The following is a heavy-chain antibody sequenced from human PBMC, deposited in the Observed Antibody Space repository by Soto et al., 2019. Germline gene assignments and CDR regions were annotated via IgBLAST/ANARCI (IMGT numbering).Heavy chain of an antibody. J-gene: IGHJ4*02. D-gene: IGHD3-10*01. Sequence: ASVKVSCKASGYTFTGYYMHWVRQAPGQGLEWMGWINPNSGGTNYAQKFQGWVTMTRDTSISTAYMELSRLRSDDTAVYYCARASLYYVSGSYDYWGQGTLVTVSS. CDR3: ARASLYYVSGSYDY. CDR1: GYTFTGYY. CDR2: INPNSGGT. V-gene: IGHV1-2*04.